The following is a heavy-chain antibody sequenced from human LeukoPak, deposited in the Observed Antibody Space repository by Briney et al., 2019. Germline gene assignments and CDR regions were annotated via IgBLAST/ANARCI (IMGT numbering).Heavy chain of an antibody. D-gene: IGHD6-13*01. CDR2: IYHSGST. CDR1: GYSISSGYF. J-gene: IGHJ4*02. CDR3: AREKWTPDTRSWYPDY. V-gene: IGHV4-38-2*02. Sequence: SETLSLTCTVSGYSISSGYFWAWIRQPPGKGLEWIGNIYHSGSTFYNPSLKSRVTISIDTSKNQFSLKLSSVTAADTAVFYCAREKWTPDTRSWYPDYWGQGTLVTVSS.